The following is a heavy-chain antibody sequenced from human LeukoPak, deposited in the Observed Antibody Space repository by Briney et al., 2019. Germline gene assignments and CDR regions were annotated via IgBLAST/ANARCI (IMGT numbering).Heavy chain of an antibody. V-gene: IGHV3-9*01. Sequence: GGSLRLSCAASGFTFDDYAMHWVRQAPGKGLEWVSGISWNSGSIGYADSVKGRFTISRDNAKNSLYLQMNSLRAEDTALYYCAKGVRGAIHGGFDYWGQGTLVTVSS. CDR2: ISWNSGSI. CDR3: AKGVRGAIHGGFDY. D-gene: IGHD3-10*02. J-gene: IGHJ4*02. CDR1: GFTFDDYA.